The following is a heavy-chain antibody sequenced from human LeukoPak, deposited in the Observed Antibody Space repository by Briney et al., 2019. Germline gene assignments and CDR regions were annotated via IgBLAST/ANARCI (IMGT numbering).Heavy chain of an antibody. Sequence: SVKVSCKASGGIYRRYSITWVRQAPGQGLEWMGGIVPPLGTANYAQKFQGRVTITTDESANTAYMELTSLTSEDAAVYYCTTYGSNIAEYFEHWGQGTLVSVSS. CDR2: IVPPLGTA. CDR1: GGIYRRYS. J-gene: IGHJ1*01. CDR3: TTYGSNIAEYFEH. D-gene: IGHD4-23*01. V-gene: IGHV1-69*16.